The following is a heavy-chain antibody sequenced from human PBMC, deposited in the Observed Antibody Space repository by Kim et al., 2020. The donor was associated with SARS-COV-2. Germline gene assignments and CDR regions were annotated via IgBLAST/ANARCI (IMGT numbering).Heavy chain of an antibody. J-gene: IGHJ6*02. V-gene: IGHV3-33*06. CDR2: IWYDGSNK. D-gene: IGHD1-7*01. CDR1: GFTFSSYA. Sequence: GGSLRLSCAASGFTFSSYAMHWVRQAPGKGLEWVAVIWYDGSNKYYADSVKGRFTISRDNSKNTLYLQMNSLRAEDTAVYYCAKGGTGTIPGAMTYYYYGMDVWGQGTTVTVSS. CDR3: AKGGTGTIPGAMTYYYYGMDV.